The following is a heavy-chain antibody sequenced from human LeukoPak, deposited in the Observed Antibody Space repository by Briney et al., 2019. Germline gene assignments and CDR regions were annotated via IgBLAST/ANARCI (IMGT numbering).Heavy chain of an antibody. CDR2: IIPIFGIA. V-gene: IGHV1-69*04. CDR3: ARVRKAAGTYYFDY. D-gene: IGHD6-13*01. Sequence: GSSVKVSCRASGGTFSSYAISWVRQAPGQGLEWMGRIIPIFGIANYAQKFRGRVTITADKSTSTAYMELSSLRSEDTAVYYCARVRKAAGTYYFDYWGQGTLVTVSS. J-gene: IGHJ4*02. CDR1: GGTFSSYA.